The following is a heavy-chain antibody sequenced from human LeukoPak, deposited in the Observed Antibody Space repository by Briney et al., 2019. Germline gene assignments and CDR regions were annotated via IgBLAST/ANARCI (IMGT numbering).Heavy chain of an antibody. CDR1: GDSVSSISVA. D-gene: IGHD2-2*01. CDR3: ARDRYRSSFSCSFDY. Sequence: SQTLSLACVISGDSVSSISVAWNWIRQSPSRGLEWLGRTYYRSTWYHEYAASVKSRVTINPDTSRNQFSLELKSVTPEDTALYYCARDRYRSSFSCSFDYWGQGTLVTVSS. J-gene: IGHJ4*02. V-gene: IGHV6-1*01. CDR2: TYYRSTWYH.